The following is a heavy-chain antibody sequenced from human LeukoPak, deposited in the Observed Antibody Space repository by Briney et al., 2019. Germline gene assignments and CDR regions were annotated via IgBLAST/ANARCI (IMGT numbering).Heavy chain of an antibody. CDR3: ASSGSYWIRGWFDP. CDR1: GGSISSYY. D-gene: IGHD2-2*03. J-gene: IGHJ5*02. CDR2: IYTSGST. Sequence: SETLSLTCTVSGGSISSYYWSWIRQPPGKGLEWIRYIYTSGSTNYNPSLKSRVTISVDTSKNQFSLKLSSVTAADTAVYYCASSGSYWIRGWFDPWGQGTLVTVSS. V-gene: IGHV4-4*09.